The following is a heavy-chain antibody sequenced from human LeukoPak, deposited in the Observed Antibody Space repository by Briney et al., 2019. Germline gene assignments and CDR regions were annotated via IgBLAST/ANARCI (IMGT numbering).Heavy chain of an antibody. D-gene: IGHD5-12*01. Sequence: GGSLILSCAASGFTFSSYAMHWVRQAPGKGLEWVAVISYDGSNKYYADSVKGRFTISRDNSKNTLYLQMNSLRAEDTAVYYCARDGSVDLDYFDYWGQGTLVTVSS. V-gene: IGHV3-30-3*01. CDR1: GFTFSSYA. CDR2: ISYDGSNK. CDR3: ARDGSVDLDYFDY. J-gene: IGHJ4*02.